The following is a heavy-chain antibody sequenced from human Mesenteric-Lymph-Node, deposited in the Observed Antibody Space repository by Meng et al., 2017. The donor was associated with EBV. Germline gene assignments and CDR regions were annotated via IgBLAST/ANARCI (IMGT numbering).Heavy chain of an antibody. V-gene: IGHV1-3*01. Sequence: VQLVESGAEVKKPGASVKVSCKASGYTFTSYAMHWVRQAPGQRLEWMGWINAGNGDTKYSQKFQGRVTITRDTSASTAYMELSSLRSEDTALYYCARDLMGIAVSGMSWFDPWGQGTLVTVSS. D-gene: IGHD6-19*01. CDR2: INAGNGDT. J-gene: IGHJ5*02. CDR1: GYTFTSYA. CDR3: ARDLMGIAVSGMSWFDP.